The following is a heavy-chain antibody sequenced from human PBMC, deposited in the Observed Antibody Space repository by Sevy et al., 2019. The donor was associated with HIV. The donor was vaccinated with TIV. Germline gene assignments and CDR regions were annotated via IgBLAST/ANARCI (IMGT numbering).Heavy chain of an antibody. CDR3: ARDLPPSATTVAHFDY. Sequence: GGSLTLSCAASGFRFSSYEMNWVRHAPGKGLEWVASISNSGTNIYYSDSVRGRFTISRDTAKNSLYLLMNSLRAEDTAVYYCARDLPPSATTVAHFDYWGQGTLVTVSS. D-gene: IGHD4-17*01. V-gene: IGHV3-48*03. CDR1: GFRFSSYE. J-gene: IGHJ4*02. CDR2: ISNSGTNI.